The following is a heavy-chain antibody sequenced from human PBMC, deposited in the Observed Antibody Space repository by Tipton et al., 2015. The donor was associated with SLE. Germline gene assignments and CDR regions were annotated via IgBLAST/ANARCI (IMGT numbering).Heavy chain of an antibody. CDR1: GYSISSGYY. CDR3: ARQWWFGELLYQSGWFDP. J-gene: IGHJ5*02. CDR2: IYHSGST. Sequence: TLSLTCAVSGYSISSGYYWGWIRQPPGKGLEWIGSIYHSGSTYYNPSLKSRVTISVDTSKNQFSLKLSSVTAADTAVYYCARQWWFGELLYQSGWFDPWGQRTLVTVSS. D-gene: IGHD3-10*01. V-gene: IGHV4-38-2*01.